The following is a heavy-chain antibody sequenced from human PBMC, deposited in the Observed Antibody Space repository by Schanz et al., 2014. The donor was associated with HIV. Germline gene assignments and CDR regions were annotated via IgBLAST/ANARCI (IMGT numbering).Heavy chain of an antibody. CDR1: GFTFRSYG. CDR2: TWYDGSNK. J-gene: IGHJ3*02. D-gene: IGHD6-19*01. Sequence: QVQLVESGGGVVQPGRSLRLSCAASGFTFRSYGMHWVRQAPGKGLEWVAVTWYDGSNKYYADSVKGRFTISRDNSKNTLYLQMNSLRPEDTAVYFCAKDLRQWLARGGNPLDIWGQGTMVTVS. V-gene: IGHV3-33*06. CDR3: AKDLRQWLARGGNPLDI.